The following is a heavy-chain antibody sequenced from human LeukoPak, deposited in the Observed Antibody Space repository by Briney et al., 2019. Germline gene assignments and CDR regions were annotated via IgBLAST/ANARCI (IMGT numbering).Heavy chain of an antibody. Sequence: PSETLSLTCSVSDDSIRTYYWSWNRQSPGQGLARIGNIYYRGDINYNPSLKSRVIISIDTSKNQFSLKVTSLTAADTAVYYCATNKDWAEADWGQGTLVIVSS. CDR1: DDSIRTYY. D-gene: IGHD3/OR15-3a*01. CDR3: ATNKDWAEAD. J-gene: IGHJ4*02. CDR2: IYYRGDI. V-gene: IGHV4-59*03.